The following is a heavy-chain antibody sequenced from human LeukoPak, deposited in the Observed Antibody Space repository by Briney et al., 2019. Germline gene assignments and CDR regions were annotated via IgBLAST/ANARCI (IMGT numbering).Heavy chain of an antibody. CDR2: IYYSGST. CDR1: GGSISSGGYY. CDR3: ARDTAMVTDNWFDP. D-gene: IGHD5-18*01. J-gene: IGHJ5*02. V-gene: IGHV4-31*03. Sequence: PSETLSLTCTVSGGSISSGGYYWSWIRQHPGKGLEGVGYIYYSGSTYYNPSLKSRVTISVDTSKNQFSLELSSVTAADTAVYYCARDTAMVTDNWFDPWGQGTLVTVSS.